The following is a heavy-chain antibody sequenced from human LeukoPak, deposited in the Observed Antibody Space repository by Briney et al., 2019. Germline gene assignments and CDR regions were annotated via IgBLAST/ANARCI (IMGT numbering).Heavy chain of an antibody. CDR3: AGSDTTGYSPREWDYWYFDL. Sequence: GGSLRLSCAASGFTLSSYSMHWVGQAPGKGLEWVAFIRYDGSNKKYADSVKGRLTISRDNSKNTLYLQMNSLRSEDTAVYYCAGSDTTGYSPREWDYWYFDLWGRGTLVTVSS. CDR2: IRYDGSNK. CDR1: GFTLSSYS. J-gene: IGHJ2*01. D-gene: IGHD3-9*01. V-gene: IGHV3-30*02.